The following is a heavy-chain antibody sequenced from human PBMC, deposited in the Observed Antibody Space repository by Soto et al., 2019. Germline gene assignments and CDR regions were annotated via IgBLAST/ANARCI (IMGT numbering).Heavy chain of an antibody. CDR2: IYYSGYT. D-gene: IGHD3-16*01. CDR1: GGSISSCRYY. V-gene: IGHV4-39*01. CDR3: ARHNGPLYVGYYYDMDV. Sequence: SETLSRTGTISGGSISSCRYYCGGIRQPPGKGLEWIGSIYYSGYTYYNPSIKSRVTISVDTSKNQFSLKLSSVTAADTAVYYCARHNGPLYVGYYYDMDVWGQGTTVT. J-gene: IGHJ6*02.